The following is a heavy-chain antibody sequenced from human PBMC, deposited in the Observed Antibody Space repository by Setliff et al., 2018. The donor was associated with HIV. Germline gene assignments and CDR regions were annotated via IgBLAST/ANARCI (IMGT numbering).Heavy chain of an antibody. CDR3: ARHAEPYDSSGYQGADYFDY. V-gene: IGHV4-39*01. D-gene: IGHD3-22*01. CDR2: IYYSGST. J-gene: IGHJ4*02. Sequence: SETLSLTCTVPGGSISSSSYYWGWIRQPPGKGLEWIGSIYYSGSTYYNPSLKSRVTISVDTSKNQFSLKLSSVTAADTAVYYCARHAEPYDSSGYQGADYFDYWGQGTLVTVSS. CDR1: GGSISSSSYY.